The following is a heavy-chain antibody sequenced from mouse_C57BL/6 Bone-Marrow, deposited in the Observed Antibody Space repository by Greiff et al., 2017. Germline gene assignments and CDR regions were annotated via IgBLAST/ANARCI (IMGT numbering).Heavy chain of an antibody. J-gene: IGHJ4*01. CDR1: GFTFNTYA. Sequence: EVQLVESGGGLVQPKGSLKLSCAASGFTFNTYAMHWVRQAPGKGLEWVARIRSKSSNYATYYADSVKDRFTISRDDSQSMLYLQMNNLKTEDTAMYYCVRDGDYSNLWAMDYWGQGTSVTVSS. D-gene: IGHD2-5*01. CDR2: IRSKSSNYAT. CDR3: VRDGDYSNLWAMDY. V-gene: IGHV10-3*01.